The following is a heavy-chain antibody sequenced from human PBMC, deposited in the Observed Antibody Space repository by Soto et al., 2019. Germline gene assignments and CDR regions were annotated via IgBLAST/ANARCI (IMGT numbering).Heavy chain of an antibody. CDR3: ARRQSSSWYGL. CDR1: GFTFNDYG. J-gene: IGHJ4*02. Sequence: GGSLRLSCAASGFTFNDYGMHWVRQAPGKGLEWVVVISFDGRNTDYADSVRGRFTISRDNSKNTLYLQMTSLRAEDTAVYYCARRQSSSWYGLWGQGTLVTVSS. CDR2: ISFDGRNT. V-gene: IGHV3-30*03. D-gene: IGHD6-13*01.